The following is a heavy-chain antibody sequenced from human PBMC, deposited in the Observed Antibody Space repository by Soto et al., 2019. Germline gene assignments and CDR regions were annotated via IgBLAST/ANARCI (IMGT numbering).Heavy chain of an antibody. Sequence: GESLKISCKGSGYSFTSYWIGWVRQMPGKGLEWMGIIYPGDSDTRYSPSFQGQVTIPADKSISTAYLQWSSLKASDTAMYYCARSVVVPAAMFPDAFDIWGQGTMVTVSS. J-gene: IGHJ3*02. V-gene: IGHV5-51*01. CDR2: IYPGDSDT. D-gene: IGHD2-2*01. CDR3: ARSVVVPAAMFPDAFDI. CDR1: GYSFTSYW.